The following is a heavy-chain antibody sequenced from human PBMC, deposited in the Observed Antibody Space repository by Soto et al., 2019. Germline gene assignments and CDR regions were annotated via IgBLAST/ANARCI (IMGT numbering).Heavy chain of an antibody. D-gene: IGHD6-13*01. J-gene: IGHJ4*02. V-gene: IGHV3-30*18. CDR3: AKDGAIAAADYFFDY. CDR2: IASDGKDK. Sequence: GGSLRLSCAASGFTFSSYGMHWVRQAPGKGLEWVAVIASDGKDKRYADSVKGRFTISRDNSKNTVYLQMNSLRGEDTAVYYCAKDGAIAAADYFFDYWGQGSLVPVSS. CDR1: GFTFSSYG.